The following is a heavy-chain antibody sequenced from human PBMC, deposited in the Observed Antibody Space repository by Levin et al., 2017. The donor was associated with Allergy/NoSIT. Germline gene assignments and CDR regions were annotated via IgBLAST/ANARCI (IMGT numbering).Heavy chain of an antibody. CDR2: ISWNSGSI. V-gene: IGHV3-9*01. D-gene: IGHD3-3*01. J-gene: IGHJ6*02. CDR3: ASGYPNFYYYGMGV. CDR1: GFTFDDYV. Sequence: GGSLRLSCAASGFTFDDYVMHWVRQAPGKGLEWVSFISWNSGSIGYADSVKGRFTISRDNAKNSLYLEMNSLRAEDTALYCCASGYPNFYYYGMGVWGQGTTVTVSS.